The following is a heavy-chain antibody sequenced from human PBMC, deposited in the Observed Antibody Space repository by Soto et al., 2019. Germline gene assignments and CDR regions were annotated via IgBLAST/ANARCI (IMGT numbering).Heavy chain of an antibody. CDR1: GFSLSTSGVG. D-gene: IGHD3-22*01. CDR3: AHSPITTCPLVI. V-gene: IGHV2-5*02. CDR2: IYWDDDK. Sequence: QITLKESGPTLVKPTQTLTLTCTFSGFSLSTSGVGVGWIRQPPGKALEWLALIYWDDDKRYSPSLKSSLTITKDTSKNQVDLTMTNMDPVDTATYYGAHSPITTCPLVIWGQGTMVTVSS. J-gene: IGHJ3*02.